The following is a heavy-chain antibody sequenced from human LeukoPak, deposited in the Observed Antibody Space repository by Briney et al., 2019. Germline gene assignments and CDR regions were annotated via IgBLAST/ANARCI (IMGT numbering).Heavy chain of an antibody. V-gene: IGHV7-4-1*02. CDR1: EYTFTNYA. J-gene: IGHJ5*02. CDR2: INTNTGNP. D-gene: IGHD1-26*01. CDR3: TSVIVGATAPWFDP. Sequence: GASVKVSCKASEYTFTNYAMNWVRQAPGQGLEWMGWINTNTGNPTYAQGFTGRFVFSLDTSVSTAYLQISSLKTGDTGIYFCTSVIVGATAPWFDPWGQGTPVTVSS.